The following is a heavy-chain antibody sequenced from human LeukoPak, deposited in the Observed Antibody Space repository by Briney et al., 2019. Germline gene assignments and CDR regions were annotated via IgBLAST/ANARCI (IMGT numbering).Heavy chain of an antibody. D-gene: IGHD5-18*01. V-gene: IGHV4-39*07. J-gene: IGHJ4*02. Sequence: SETLSLTCTVSGGSISSSSYYWGWIRQPPGKGLEWIGSIYYSGSTYYNPSLKSRVTISVDTSKNQFSLKLSSVTAADTAVYYCARVLVQLWFDYWGQGTLVTVSS. CDR1: GGSISSSSYY. CDR3: ARVLVQLWFDY. CDR2: IYYSGST.